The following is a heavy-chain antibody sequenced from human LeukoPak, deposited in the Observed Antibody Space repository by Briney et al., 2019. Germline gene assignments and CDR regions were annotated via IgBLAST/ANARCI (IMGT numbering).Heavy chain of an antibody. D-gene: IGHD1-1*01. Sequence: GGSLSLSCAAPGITFSNYNMNWLRQAPGKGLEWISSITSSSSYTFYADSVKGRFTISRDNAKNSLYLQMNSLRVEDTAIYYCARDPYNGAYSEGYYYYYMDVWGKGTTVTVSS. CDR2: ITSSSSYT. CDR3: ARDPYNGAYSEGYYYYYMDV. CDR1: GITFSNYN. J-gene: IGHJ6*03. V-gene: IGHV3-21*01.